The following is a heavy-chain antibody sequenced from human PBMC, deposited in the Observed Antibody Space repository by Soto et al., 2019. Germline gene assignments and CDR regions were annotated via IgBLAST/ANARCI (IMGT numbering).Heavy chain of an antibody. CDR2: INHTGHV. Sequence: QVQLQQWGAGLLKPSETLSLTCGVYGGSFSGYHWSWIRQTPGKGLEWIGQINHTGHVNYNPSLKSRVTLSVDTSKKQFSLRLSSVTAADTAVYYCARPLMWFDQTGAFDTWGQGTTVTVSS. J-gene: IGHJ3*02. CDR1: GGSFSGYH. CDR3: ARPLMWFDQTGAFDT. V-gene: IGHV4-34*02. D-gene: IGHD3-10*01.